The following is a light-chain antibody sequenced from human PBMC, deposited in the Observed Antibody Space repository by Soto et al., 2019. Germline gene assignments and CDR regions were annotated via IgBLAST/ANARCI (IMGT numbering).Light chain of an antibody. CDR1: QSISTSS. J-gene: IGKJ1*01. V-gene: IGKV3-20*01. CDR2: GAS. Sequence: EIVFTQWPGTRSLSPGERSPLNCMASQSISTSSLAWYRQKPGQAPRLLIYGASSRATGIPDRFSGSGSGTDFTLTISRLEPEDFAVYYCQQSGSSPRWTVGPATQVEIK. CDR3: QQSGSSPRWT.